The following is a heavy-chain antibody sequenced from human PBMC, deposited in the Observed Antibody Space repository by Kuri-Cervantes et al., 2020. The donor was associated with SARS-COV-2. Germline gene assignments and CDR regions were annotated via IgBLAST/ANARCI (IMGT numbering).Heavy chain of an antibody. CDR1: GGSISSGDYY. CDR2: IYYSGST. V-gene: IGHV4-30-4*01. Sequence: LRLSCTVSGGSISSGDYYWSWIRQSPGKGLEWIGYIYYSGSTYYNPSLKSRVTISVDTSKNQFSLKLSSVTAADTAVYYCARRINYWWFDPWGQGTLVTVSS. D-gene: IGHD4-11*01. J-gene: IGHJ5*02. CDR3: ARRINYWWFDP.